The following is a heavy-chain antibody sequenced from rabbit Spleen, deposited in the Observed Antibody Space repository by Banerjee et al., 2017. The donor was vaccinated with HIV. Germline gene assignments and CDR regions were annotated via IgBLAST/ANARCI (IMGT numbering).Heavy chain of an antibody. V-gene: IGHV1S45*01. CDR1: GFSFSSNW. CDR2: IDAGVKGTT. D-gene: IGHD8-1*01. CDR3: ARDAGRGDYIDGVFDL. J-gene: IGHJ4*01. Sequence: QQQLVESGGGLVKPGASLTLTCTVSGFSFSSNWICWVRQAPGKGLEWIACIDAGVKGTTYYASWAKGRFAVSKTSPTTVTLQMTSLTAADTATYFCARDAGRGDYIDGVFDLWGQGTLVTVS.